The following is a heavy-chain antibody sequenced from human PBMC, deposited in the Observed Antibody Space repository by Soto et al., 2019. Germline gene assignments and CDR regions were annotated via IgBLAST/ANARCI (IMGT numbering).Heavy chain of an antibody. CDR1: GSTFSSYA. CDR3: AKRGPTYLDNYGMDV. V-gene: IGHV3-23*01. Sequence: GWSLRLSCAAPGSTFSSYAMSWVRRAPGKGLEGGAAISGRGGSTYYADSVKGRFTISRNNSNDTLHLQGNSLRAEDTALYSCAKRGPTYLDNYGMDVWGQGTTVTVSS. CDR2: ISGRGGST. D-gene: IGHD3-9*01. J-gene: IGHJ6*02.